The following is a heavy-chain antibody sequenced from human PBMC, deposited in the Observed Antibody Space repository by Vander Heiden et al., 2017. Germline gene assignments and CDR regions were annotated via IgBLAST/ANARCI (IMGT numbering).Heavy chain of an antibody. CDR1: GASISSTSYY. V-gene: IGHV4-39*01. J-gene: IGHJ5*02. Sequence: QLPLQESGPGLVKPSETLSLTCTVSGASISSTSYYWVWIRQPPGKGLEWIGSIYYSGSTYYNPSLKSRVPISVDTSKNQFSLKRSSVTAADTAVYYCARHGVIVVVPAAKGFDPWGQGTLVTVSS. D-gene: IGHD2-2*01. CDR3: ARHGVIVVVPAAKGFDP. CDR2: IYYSGST.